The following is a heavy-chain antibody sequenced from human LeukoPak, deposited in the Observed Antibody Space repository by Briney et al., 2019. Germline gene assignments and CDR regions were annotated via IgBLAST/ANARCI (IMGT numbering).Heavy chain of an antibody. CDR3: ARAITYYYDSSGNYFDY. V-gene: IGHV3-21*01. Sequence: GGSLRLSCAASGFTFSSYSMNWVRQAPGKGLEWVSSISSSSSYIYYADSVKGRFTISRDNAKNSLYLQMNSLRAEDTAVYYCARAITYYYDSSGNYFDYWGQGTLVTVSS. D-gene: IGHD3-22*01. CDR2: ISSSSSYI. J-gene: IGHJ4*02. CDR1: GFTFSSYS.